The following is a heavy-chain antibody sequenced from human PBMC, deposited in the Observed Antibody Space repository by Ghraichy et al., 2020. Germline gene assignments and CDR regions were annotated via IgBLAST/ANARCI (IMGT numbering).Heavy chain of an antibody. CDR2: ISYDGSNK. V-gene: IGHV3-30*04. D-gene: IGHD3-3*01. CDR1: GFTFSSYA. Sequence: GGSLRLSCAASGFTFSSYAMHWVRQAPGKGLEWVAVISYDGSNKYYADSVKGRFTISRDNSKNTLYLQMNSLRAEDTAVYYCARDQEWLLPDYWGQGTLVTVSS. J-gene: IGHJ4*02. CDR3: ARDQEWLLPDY.